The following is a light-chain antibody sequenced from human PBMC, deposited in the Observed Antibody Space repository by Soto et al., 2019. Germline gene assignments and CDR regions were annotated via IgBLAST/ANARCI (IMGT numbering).Light chain of an antibody. V-gene: IGKV1-5*03. CDR2: KAT. CDR1: QSISSW. J-gene: IGKJ1*01. Sequence: DIQMTQSPSTLSASIGDRVTITCRASQSISSWLAWYQQKPGKAPKLLIYKATSSESGVSSRFSGSGSGTVFSHTISSLQPDDSATYYCQQYKSYWTFGQGTKVEIK. CDR3: QQYKSYWT.